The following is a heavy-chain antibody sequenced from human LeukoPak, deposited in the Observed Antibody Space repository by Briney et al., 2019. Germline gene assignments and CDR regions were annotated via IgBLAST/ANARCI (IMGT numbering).Heavy chain of an antibody. V-gene: IGHV1-3*01. D-gene: IGHD2-2*02. CDR1: GYTFTSYA. CDR2: INAANGNT. J-gene: IGHJ6*02. Sequence: ASVKVSCKASGYTFTSYALHWVHQPPGQRLEWMGWINAANGNTKYSQKFQGRVTITRDTSASTAYMELSSLRSEDTAVYYCARAGACSSTTCYTGFYYYYGMDVWGQGTTVTVSS. CDR3: ARAGACSSTTCYTGFYYYYGMDV.